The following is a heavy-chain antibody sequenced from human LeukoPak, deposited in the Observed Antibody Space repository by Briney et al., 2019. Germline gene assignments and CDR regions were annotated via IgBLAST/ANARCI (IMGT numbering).Heavy chain of an antibody. Sequence: GGSLRLSCAASGFPFNDYAIHWVRQAPGKGLEWVPGISWNGGSIGYADSVKGRFTISRDNAKNSLYLQMNSLRAEDTAVYYCARESSVVRGVITDFDYWGQGTLVTVSS. V-gene: IGHV3-9*01. J-gene: IGHJ4*02. D-gene: IGHD3-10*01. CDR3: ARESSVVRGVITDFDY. CDR2: ISWNGGSI. CDR1: GFPFNDYA.